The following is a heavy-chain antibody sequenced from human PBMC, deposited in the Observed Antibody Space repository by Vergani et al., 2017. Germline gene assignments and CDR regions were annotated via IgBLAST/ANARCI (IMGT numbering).Heavy chain of an antibody. J-gene: IGHJ6*02. CDR1: RFTFRSYG. Sequence: QVQLVESGGGVVQPGGSLRLSCAASRFTFRSYGMHWVRQAPGKGLEWVAFIRYDGSNKYYADSVKGRFTISRDNSKNTLYLQMNSLRAEDTAVYYCAKVRDSNGPGSYSAMDVWGQGTTVTVSS. V-gene: IGHV3-30*02. D-gene: IGHD3-10*01. CDR2: IRYDGSNK. CDR3: AKVRDSNGPGSYSAMDV.